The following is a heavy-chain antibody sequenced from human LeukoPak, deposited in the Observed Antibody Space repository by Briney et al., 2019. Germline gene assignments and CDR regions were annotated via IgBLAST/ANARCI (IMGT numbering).Heavy chain of an antibody. Sequence: GASVKVSCKVSGYTLTELSMHWVRQAPGKGLEWMGWISGYNGNTNYAQKFQGRVTMTTDTSTNTAYMELRSLRSDDTAVYYCTREATGYSWFDPWGQGTLVTVSS. D-gene: IGHD3-9*01. CDR2: ISGYNGNT. CDR3: TREATGYSWFDP. V-gene: IGHV1-18*01. CDR1: GYTLTELS. J-gene: IGHJ5*02.